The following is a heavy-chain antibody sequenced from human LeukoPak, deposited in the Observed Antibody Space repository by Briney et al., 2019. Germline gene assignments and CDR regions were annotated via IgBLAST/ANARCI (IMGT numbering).Heavy chain of an antibody. V-gene: IGHV3-7*01. J-gene: IGHJ3*02. CDR3: ARALRVRGVQDAFDI. CDR2: IKQDESEK. D-gene: IGHD3-10*01. Sequence: GGSLRLSCAASGFTFSSYWMSWVRQAPGKGLEWVANIKQDESEKYYVDSVKGRFTISRDNAKNSLYLQVNSLRAEDTAVYYCARALRVRGVQDAFDIWGQGTMVTVSS. CDR1: GFTFSSYW.